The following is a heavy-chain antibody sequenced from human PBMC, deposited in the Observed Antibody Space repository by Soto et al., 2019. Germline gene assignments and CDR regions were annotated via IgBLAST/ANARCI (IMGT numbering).Heavy chain of an antibody. CDR3: ARRTWGMVV. D-gene: IGHD2-8*01. J-gene: IGHJ6*02. CDR1: SGSIGTTNW. V-gene: IGHV4-4*02. Sequence: QVQLQESGPGLVKPSGTLSLTCAVSSGSIGTTNWWSWVRQPPGKGLEWIGEIFHSGNTYYNPSLASRVTISVDTSKNQFSLNLRSVTAADTAVYYCARRTWGMVVWGQGTTVTVSS. CDR2: IFHSGNT.